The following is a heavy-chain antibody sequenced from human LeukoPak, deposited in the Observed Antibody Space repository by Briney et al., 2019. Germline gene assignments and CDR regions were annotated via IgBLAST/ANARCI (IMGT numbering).Heavy chain of an antibody. CDR3: AKGPGRYCSGGNCYAES. J-gene: IGHJ5*02. Sequence: GGSLRLSCAASGFTFNSYAMTWVRQAPGKGLEWVSTIGGSGASTYYADSVKGRFTISRDNSKNTLYLQMNSLRAEDTAVYSRAKGPGRYCSGGNCYAESWGQGTLVTVSS. CDR2: IGGSGAST. CDR1: GFTFNSYA. D-gene: IGHD2-15*01. V-gene: IGHV3-23*01.